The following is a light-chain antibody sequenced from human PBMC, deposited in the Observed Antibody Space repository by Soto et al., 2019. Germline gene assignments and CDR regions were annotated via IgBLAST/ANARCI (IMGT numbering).Light chain of an antibody. V-gene: IGKV1-5*03. CDR1: QTINNW. J-gene: IGKJ1*01. CDR2: RVS. Sequence: DIQMTQSPYTLSASVGDRVTITCRASQTINNWLAWYQHKPGKAPKFLIYRVSTLESGVPSRFIGAGSGTEFSLTISSLQPDDFGTYYCQQYNSYPWTFGQGTKVEIK. CDR3: QQYNSYPWT.